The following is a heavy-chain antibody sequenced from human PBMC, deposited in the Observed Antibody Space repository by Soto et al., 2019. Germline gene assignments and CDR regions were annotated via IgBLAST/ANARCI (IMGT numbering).Heavy chain of an antibody. J-gene: IGHJ3*02. Sequence: SETLSLTCAVSGYSISSGYYWGWIRQPPGKGLEWIGSIYHSGSTYYNPSLKSRVTISVDTSKNQFSLKLSSVTAADTAVYYCARARGAGGTMIEGGAFDIWGQGTMVTVSS. D-gene: IGHD3-22*01. CDR1: GYSISSGYY. V-gene: IGHV4-38-2*01. CDR2: IYHSGST. CDR3: ARARGAGGTMIEGGAFDI.